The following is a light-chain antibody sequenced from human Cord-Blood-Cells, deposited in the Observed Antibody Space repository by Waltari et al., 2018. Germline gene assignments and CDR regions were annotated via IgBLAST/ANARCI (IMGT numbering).Light chain of an antibody. J-gene: IGKJ1*01. V-gene: IGKV3-15*01. CDR2: GAS. Sequence: EIVMTQSPATLSVSPGERATLSCRASQSVSSNLAWYQQKPGQAPRLLICGASTRATGIPARFSGSGSGTEFTLTISSLQSEDFAVYYCQQYNNRPRTFGQGTKVEIK. CDR3: QQYNNRPRT. CDR1: QSVSSN.